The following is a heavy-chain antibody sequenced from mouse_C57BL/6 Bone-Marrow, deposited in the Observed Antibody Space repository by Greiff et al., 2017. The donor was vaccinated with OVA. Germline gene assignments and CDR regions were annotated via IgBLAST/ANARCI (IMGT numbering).Heavy chain of an antibody. V-gene: IGHV5-6*01. CDR2: ISSGGSYT. D-gene: IGHD4-1*01. Sequence: EVQGVESGGDLVKPGGSLKLSCAASGFTFSSYGMSWVRQTPDKRLEWVATISSGGSYTYYPDSVKGRFTISRDNAKNTLYLQMSSLKSEDTAMYYCARHWDGAWFAYWGQGTLVTVSA. CDR3: ARHWDGAWFAY. CDR1: GFTFSSYG. J-gene: IGHJ3*01.